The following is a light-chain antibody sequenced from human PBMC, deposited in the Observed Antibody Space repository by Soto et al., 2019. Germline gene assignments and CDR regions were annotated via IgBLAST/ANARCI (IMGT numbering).Light chain of an antibody. V-gene: IGKV3-20*01. CDR1: QSVSSSY. CDR2: GAS. Sequence: EIVLTQSPGTLSLSPGERATLSCRASQSVSSSYLAWYQQKPGQAPRLLIYGASSRATGIPDRFSGSGSGTDFTLTISRREPEDLAVYYCQQYGSSQYTFGQWTKLEIK. J-gene: IGKJ2*01. CDR3: QQYGSSQYT.